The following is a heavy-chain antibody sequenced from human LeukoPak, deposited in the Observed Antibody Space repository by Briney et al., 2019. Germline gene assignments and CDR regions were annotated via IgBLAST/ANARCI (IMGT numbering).Heavy chain of an antibody. CDR1: GGSFSGYY. D-gene: IGHD6-13*01. Sequence: PSETLSLTCAVYGGSFSGYYWSWIRQPPGKGLEWIGEINHSGSTNYNPSLKSRVTISVDTSKNQFSLKLSSVTAADTAVYYCARERAAAGTVDYWGQGTLVTVSS. V-gene: IGHV4-34*01. CDR2: INHSGST. CDR3: ARERAAAGTVDY. J-gene: IGHJ4*02.